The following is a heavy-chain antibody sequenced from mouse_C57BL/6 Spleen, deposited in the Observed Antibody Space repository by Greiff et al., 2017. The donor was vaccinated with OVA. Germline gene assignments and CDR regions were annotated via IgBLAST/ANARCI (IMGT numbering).Heavy chain of an antibody. D-gene: IGHD1-1*01. J-gene: IGHJ2*01. Sequence: EVKLVESGAELVRPGASVKLSCTASGFNIKDDYMHWVKQRPEQGLEWIGWIDPENGDTEYASKFQGKATITADTSSNTAYLQLSSLTSEDTAVYYCTSYYYGSSYWGQGTTLTVSS. CDR1: GFNIKDDY. V-gene: IGHV14-4*01. CDR3: TSYYYGSSY. CDR2: IDPENGDT.